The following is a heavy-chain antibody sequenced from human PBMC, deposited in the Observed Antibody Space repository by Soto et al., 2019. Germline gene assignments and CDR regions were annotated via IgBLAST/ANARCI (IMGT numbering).Heavy chain of an antibody. J-gene: IGHJ6*01. Sequence: GSLRLSCAASGFTFSSYAMSWVRQAPGKGLEWVSAISGSGGSTYYADSVKGRFTISRDNSKNTLYLQMNSLRAEATAVYYCAEWYSGSPFYGMDVWGQGTTVTVSS. CDR3: AEWYSGSPFYGMDV. CDR1: GFTFSSYA. CDR2: ISGSGGST. D-gene: IGHD6-13*01. V-gene: IGHV3-23*01.